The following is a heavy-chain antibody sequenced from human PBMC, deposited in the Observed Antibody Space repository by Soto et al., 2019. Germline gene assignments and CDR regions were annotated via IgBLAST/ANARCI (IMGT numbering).Heavy chain of an antibody. CDR1: GFIFNNYA. CDR3: AKVQLRPYYFDY. CDR2: LIASGVRT. J-gene: IGHJ4*02. D-gene: IGHD1-7*01. Sequence: VQLLDSGGGLAQPGGSLSVSCAPSGFIFNNYAMNWVRHAPGEGLQWGAGLIASGVRTYYADSVKGRFIISRDNSKNTLVLQMNSLRAEDTAIYYCAKVQLRPYYFDYWGLGTLVTVSS. V-gene: IGHV3-23*01.